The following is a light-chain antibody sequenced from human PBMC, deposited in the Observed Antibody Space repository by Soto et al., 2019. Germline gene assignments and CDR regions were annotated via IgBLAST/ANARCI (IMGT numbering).Light chain of an antibody. CDR2: DAS. Sequence: DIQMTQSPSSLSASVGDRVTITCQASKDISNYLNWYQQKPGKAPKLLSYDASNLETGVPSMFSGSGSGTDFTFTISSLQPEDIATYYCQQYDNLPTFGGGTKVEIK. J-gene: IGKJ4*01. CDR1: KDISNY. CDR3: QQYDNLPT. V-gene: IGKV1-33*01.